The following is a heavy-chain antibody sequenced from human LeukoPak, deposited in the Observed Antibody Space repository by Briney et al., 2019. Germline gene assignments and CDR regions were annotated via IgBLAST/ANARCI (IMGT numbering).Heavy chain of an antibody. CDR3: GKRVRKATRSYDYYCGMDG. CDR1: GFNFSTYG. V-gene: IGHV3-30*03. CDR2: ISYDGSNK. D-gene: IGHD1-26*01. Sequence: GGSLRLSCAASGFNFSTYGMQYLRQAPGKGLEWVAVISYDGSNKYYTDSVKGRFTISRDNSKNTLYLQMNSLRAEDTAVYYCGKRVRKATRSYDYYCGMDGWGRGTTVTVSS. J-gene: IGHJ6*02.